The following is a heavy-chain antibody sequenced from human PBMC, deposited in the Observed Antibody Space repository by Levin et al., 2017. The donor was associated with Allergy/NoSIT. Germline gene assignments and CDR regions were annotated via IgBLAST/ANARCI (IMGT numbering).Heavy chain of an antibody. CDR1: GDSFTNYW. D-gene: IGHD2-15*01. V-gene: IGHV5-51*01. J-gene: IGHJ4*02. CDR3: ARHVSGGGTKPPIDY. CDR2: VYPGDSDT. Sequence: GASVKVSCKGSGDSFTNYWIGWVRQMPGKGLEWMGIVYPGDSDTRYSPSFRGQVTISVDKSISTAYLQWSSLKASDTAMYYCARHVSGGGTKPPIDYWGQGTLVIVSS.